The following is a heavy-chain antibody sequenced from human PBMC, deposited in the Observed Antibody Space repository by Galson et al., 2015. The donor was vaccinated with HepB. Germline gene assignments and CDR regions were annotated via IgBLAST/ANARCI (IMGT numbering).Heavy chain of an antibody. J-gene: IGHJ2*01. D-gene: IGHD2-2*01. Sequence: SLRLSCAASGFTFSHFWMSWVRQAPGKGLEWVANIKQDGSEKYYVDSVKGRFTISRDNAKNSLYLQMNSLRAEDTAVYYCARPAYCSSTSCFWYFDLWGRGTLVTVSS. CDR2: IKQDGSEK. CDR1: GFTFSHFW. CDR3: ARPAYCSSTSCFWYFDL. V-gene: IGHV3-7*01.